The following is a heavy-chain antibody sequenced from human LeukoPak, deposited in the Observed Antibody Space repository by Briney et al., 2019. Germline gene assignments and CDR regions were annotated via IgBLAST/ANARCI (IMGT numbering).Heavy chain of an antibody. Sequence: VNVSCTASVYTFTGYNMHWVRQAPGQGLEWMGWINPNSGGTNYAQKFQGRVNMTRDMSMSTVYMEVSSLGSEDTAVYYCAREDGYYFYMDVWGIGTTVTVSS. CDR1: VYTFTGYN. J-gene: IGHJ6*03. D-gene: IGHD5-24*01. V-gene: IGHV1-2*02. CDR3: AREDGYYFYMDV. CDR2: INPNSGGT.